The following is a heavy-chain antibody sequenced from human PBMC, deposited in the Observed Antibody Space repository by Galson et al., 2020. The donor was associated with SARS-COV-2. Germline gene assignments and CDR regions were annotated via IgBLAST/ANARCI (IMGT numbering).Heavy chain of an antibody. CDR1: GGSISDYY. V-gene: IGHV4-4*07. CDR3: ARDGVQQVLFDYYYYGMDV. D-gene: IGHD3-3*01. Sequence: SETLSLTCTVSGGSISDYYWSWIRRPAGRGLEWIGRIYTSGSTDYNPSLKSRVTMSVDTSKKQFSLKLTSVTAADTAVYYCARDGVQQVLFDYYYYGMDVWGQGTTVTVSS. J-gene: IGHJ6*02. CDR2: IYTSGST.